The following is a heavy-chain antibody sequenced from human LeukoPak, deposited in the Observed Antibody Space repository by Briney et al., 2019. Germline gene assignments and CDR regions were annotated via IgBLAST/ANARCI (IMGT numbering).Heavy chain of an antibody. CDR1: GFTFSSYA. CDR2: ISGSGGST. Sequence: GGSLRLSCAASGFTFSSYAMSWVRQAPGKGLEWVSGISGSGGSTYYADSVKGRFSISRDNSKNTVYLQMNRLRAEDTAVYFCAKDMIAVVATAREYFDSWGQGTLVTVSS. CDR3: AKDMIAVVATAREYFDS. D-gene: IGHD2-15*01. V-gene: IGHV3-23*01. J-gene: IGHJ4*02.